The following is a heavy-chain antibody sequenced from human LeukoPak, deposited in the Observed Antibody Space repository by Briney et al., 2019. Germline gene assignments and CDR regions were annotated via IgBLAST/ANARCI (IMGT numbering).Heavy chain of an antibody. V-gene: IGHV3-23*01. CDR1: GIVFNNTA. CDR2: ISGGGERT. Sequence: GGSLRLSCAASGIVFNNTAMSWARQSPGRGLEWVSAISGGGERTFYADSVKGRFTISRDNSKNMVYLQMNSLRADDTAIYYCGKDGGQYSSGPEFDPRGQGALVTVSS. CDR3: GKDGGQYSSGPEFDP. D-gene: IGHD6-19*01. J-gene: IGHJ5*02.